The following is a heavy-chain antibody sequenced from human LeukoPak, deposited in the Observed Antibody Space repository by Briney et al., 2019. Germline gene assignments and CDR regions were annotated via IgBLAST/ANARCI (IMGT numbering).Heavy chain of an antibody. J-gene: IGHJ1*01. Sequence: GGSLRLSCAASGFTFSSYSMNWVRQAPGKGLEWVSSISSSSSYIYYADSVKGRFTISRDNAKNSLYLQMNSLRAEDTAVYYCARDVKTDYYDSSGYPDVYPEYLQHWGQGTLVTVSS. V-gene: IGHV3-21*01. CDR1: GFTFSSYS. CDR2: ISSSSSYI. CDR3: ARDVKTDYYDSSGYPDVYPEYLQH. D-gene: IGHD3-22*01.